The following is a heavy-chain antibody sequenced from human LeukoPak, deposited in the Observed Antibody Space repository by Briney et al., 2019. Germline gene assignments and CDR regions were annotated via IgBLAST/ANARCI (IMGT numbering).Heavy chain of an antibody. CDR3: AHDSPGNYGFDV. V-gene: IGHV2-5*02. Sequence: SGPTLVKPTQTLTLTCTFSEFSLSTPGVAVGWIRQPAGKALEWLALIYWDDDKRYSPSLKSRLTITKDTSKNQVVLTMTNMDPVDTATYYCAHDSPGNYGFDVWGQGTTVTVSS. CDR2: IYWDDDK. J-gene: IGHJ6*02. CDR1: EFSLSTPGVA. D-gene: IGHD3-16*02.